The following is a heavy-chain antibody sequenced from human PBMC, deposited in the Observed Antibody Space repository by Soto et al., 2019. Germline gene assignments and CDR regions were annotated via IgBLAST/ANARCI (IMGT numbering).Heavy chain of an antibody. V-gene: IGHV1-18*01. J-gene: IGHJ4*02. D-gene: IGHD3-10*01. Sequence: QVHLVQSGSEVKTAGAAVKVSCKASGYTFSDYGVSWVRQAPGQGVEWMGWVNVYSGTTNYLPKCQGRVTITTDTATSTIYMELRDLSSEDPAVYNCARGRGGYLSISGHTHNNLGYWGQGPLVTVSS. CDR1: GYTFSDYG. CDR3: ARGRGGYLSISGHTHNNLGY. CDR2: VNVYSGTT.